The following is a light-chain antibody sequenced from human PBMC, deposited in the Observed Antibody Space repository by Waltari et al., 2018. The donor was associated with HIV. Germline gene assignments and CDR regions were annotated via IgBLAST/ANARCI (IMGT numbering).Light chain of an antibody. Sequence: QAVLTQPPSASASSGQKITISCSGGDSTVGSHLVYWYHQFPGGAPKPLLYKNNQRSSGVPDRFSGSKSGTSASLTISGLRSEDEGIYFCGVWDDNLRGVFGGGTRLTV. CDR2: KNN. CDR3: GVWDDNLRGV. V-gene: IGLV1-47*01. J-gene: IGLJ2*01. CDR1: DSTVGSHL.